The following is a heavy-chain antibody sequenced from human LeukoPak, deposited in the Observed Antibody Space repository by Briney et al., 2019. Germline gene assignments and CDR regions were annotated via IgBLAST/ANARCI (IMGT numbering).Heavy chain of an antibody. V-gene: IGHV3-21*01. CDR3: ARGGLPSAIDWFDP. CDR1: GFTFRTYS. D-gene: IGHD2-2*02. Sequence: GGSLRLSCAASGFTFRTYSMNWVRHTPGKGLQFVSSISTRSEYIYYADSVKVRFTISRDNAKNSLYLQMTSLRAEDTAVYYCARGGLPSAIDWFDPWGQGTLVTVSS. CDR2: ISTRSEYI. J-gene: IGHJ5*02.